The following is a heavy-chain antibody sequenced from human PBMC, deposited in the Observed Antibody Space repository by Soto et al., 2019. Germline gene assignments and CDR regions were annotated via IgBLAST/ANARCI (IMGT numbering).Heavy chain of an antibody. J-gene: IGHJ4*02. CDR1: GFTFSKYA. CDR2: VSFDGNNR. Sequence: QVQLVESGGGVVQPGRSLRLSCAASGFTFSKYAMYWVRQAPGRGPAWVAVVSFDGNNRFHADSVRGRFTISRDNSKSTLFLQMDSLRVEDTAVYYCVKSFFYDSSGYHYGLFDHWGQGALVTVSS. CDR3: VKSFFYDSSGYHYGLFDH. V-gene: IGHV3-30*18. D-gene: IGHD3-22*01.